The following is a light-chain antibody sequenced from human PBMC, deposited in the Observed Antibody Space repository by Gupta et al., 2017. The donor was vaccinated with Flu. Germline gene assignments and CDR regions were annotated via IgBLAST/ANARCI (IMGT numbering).Light chain of an antibody. CDR1: SSDVGDYNY. V-gene: IGLV2-11*01. CDR2: DVS. J-gene: IGLJ1*01. CDR3: CSYAGSYTYV. Sequence: QSALTQPRPVSGSPGPSVTISCTGTSSDVGDYNYYSWYQQHPGKAPKLMMYDVSKRPSGVPDRCSGSKSGNTASLTISGLQDEDDADYYCCSYAGSYTYVFGTGTKVTVL.